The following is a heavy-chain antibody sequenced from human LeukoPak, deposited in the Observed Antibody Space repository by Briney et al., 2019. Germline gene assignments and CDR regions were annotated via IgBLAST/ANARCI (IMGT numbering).Heavy chain of an antibody. V-gene: IGHV4-34*01. CDR2: INHSGST. CDR3: ASQITGTPNWFDP. D-gene: IGHD1-20*01. Sequence: SETLSPTCAVYGGSFSGYYWSWIRQPPGKGLEWIGEINHSGSTNYNPSLKSRVTISVDTSKNQFSLKLSSVTAADTAVYYCASQITGTPNWFDPWGQGTLVTVSS. CDR1: GGSFSGYY. J-gene: IGHJ5*02.